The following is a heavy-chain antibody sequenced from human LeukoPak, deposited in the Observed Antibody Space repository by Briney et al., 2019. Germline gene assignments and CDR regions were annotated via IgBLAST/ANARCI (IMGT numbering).Heavy chain of an antibody. J-gene: IGHJ4*02. CDR1: GGSLSSGDYF. Sequence: SETLSLTCTVSGGSLSSGDYFWSWIRQPPGEGLEWIGYIYYSGSTYYNPSLKSRVTISVDTSKNQFSLKLSSVTAADTAVYYFARDPGRGYYIAHDYWGQGTLVTVSS. CDR2: IYYSGST. V-gene: IGHV4-30-4*08. D-gene: IGHD3-3*01. CDR3: ARDPGRGYYIAHDY.